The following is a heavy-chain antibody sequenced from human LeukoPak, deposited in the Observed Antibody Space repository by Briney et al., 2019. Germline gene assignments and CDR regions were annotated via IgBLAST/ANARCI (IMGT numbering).Heavy chain of an antibody. D-gene: IGHD6-19*01. J-gene: IGHJ3*02. Sequence: GGSLRLSCAASGFTFSSYAMHWVRQAPGKGLDWVSVIYTGGHIYYADSVKGRFTISSDNSKNTVYLQMSNLRAEDTAVYYCARDRRSGWGHAFDIWGHGTMVTVSS. CDR1: GFTFSSYA. V-gene: IGHV3-30*14. CDR3: ARDRRSGWGHAFDI. CDR2: IYTGGHI.